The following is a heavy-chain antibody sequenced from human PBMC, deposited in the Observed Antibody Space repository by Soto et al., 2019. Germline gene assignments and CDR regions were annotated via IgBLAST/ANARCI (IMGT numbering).Heavy chain of an antibody. Sequence: QVQLVESGGGVVQPGKSLRLSCAASGFTFSDYGMHWVRQAPGKGPEWLAVISYDGTTQHYADSVKGRFTISRDNFKNTLYLQANSLRAEDTAVYYCTRGPYCDTSSCFLPNYYFAMDVWGRGTTVTVSS. CDR2: ISYDGTTQ. CDR1: GFTFSDYG. J-gene: IGHJ6*02. D-gene: IGHD2-2*01. CDR3: TRGPYCDTSSCFLPNYYFAMDV. V-gene: IGHV3-30*03.